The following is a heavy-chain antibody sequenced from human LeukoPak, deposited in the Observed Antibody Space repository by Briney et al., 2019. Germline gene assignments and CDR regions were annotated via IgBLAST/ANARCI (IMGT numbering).Heavy chain of an antibody. CDR1: GGSVSSYY. Sequence: SETLSLTCTVSGGSVSSYYWSWIRRPPGKGLEWIGYIYHSGTTKYNPSLKSRVTISLDTSKNQFSLKLNSVTAADTAVYYCARDGGAMDVWGQGATVTVSS. CDR2: IYHSGTT. CDR3: ARDGGAMDV. D-gene: IGHD3-3*01. V-gene: IGHV4-59*02. J-gene: IGHJ6*02.